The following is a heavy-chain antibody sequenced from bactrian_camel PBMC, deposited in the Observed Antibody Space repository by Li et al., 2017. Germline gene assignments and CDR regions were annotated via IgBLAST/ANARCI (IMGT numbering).Heavy chain of an antibody. J-gene: IGHJ4*01. Sequence: HVQLVESGGGSVQAGGSLRLSCAVPGYIDSSKCMAWFRQVPGKQREGVAAIYRDTGYVAESVKGRFTIYRHSGNATVYLQMNSLKPDDTAMYYCTADPRMCYSSSWSHLAEAGATFPELHTRSQGTQVTVS. CDR2: IYRDTG. CDR1: GYIDSSKC. V-gene: IGHV3S53*01. D-gene: IGHD1*01.